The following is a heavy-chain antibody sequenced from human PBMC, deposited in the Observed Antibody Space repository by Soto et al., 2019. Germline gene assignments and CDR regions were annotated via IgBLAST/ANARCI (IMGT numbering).Heavy chain of an antibody. V-gene: IGHV2-70*01. CDR1: GFSLSSSGMC. CDR3: VQVRHSYDYHYYYGMDV. Sequence: SGPTLVNPTQTLTLTCAFSGFSLSSSGMCVSWIRQPPGKALEWLALIDWDDDKYYRTSLKTRLTISKDTSKNQVVLTMTNMDPVDTGTYYCVQVRHSYDYHYYYGMDVWGQGTTVTVSS. CDR2: IDWDDDK. D-gene: IGHD5-18*01. J-gene: IGHJ6*02.